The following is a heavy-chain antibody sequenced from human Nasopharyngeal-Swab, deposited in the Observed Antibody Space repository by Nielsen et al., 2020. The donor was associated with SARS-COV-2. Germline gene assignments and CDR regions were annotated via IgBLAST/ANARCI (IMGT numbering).Heavy chain of an antibody. V-gene: IGHV3-9*01. Sequence: GGSLRLSCAASGFTFDDYAMHWVRQAPGKGLEWVSGISWNSGSIGYADSVKGRFTISRDNAKNSLYLQMNSLRAEDTALYYCASGDSSGYYSDYWGQGTLVTLSS. CDR3: ASGDSSGYYSDY. J-gene: IGHJ4*02. D-gene: IGHD3-22*01. CDR1: GFTFDDYA. CDR2: ISWNSGSI.